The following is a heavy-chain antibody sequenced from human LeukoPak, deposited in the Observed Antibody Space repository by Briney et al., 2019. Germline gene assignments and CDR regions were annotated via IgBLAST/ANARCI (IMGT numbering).Heavy chain of an antibody. J-gene: IGHJ4*02. CDR2: IYQSGST. V-gene: IGHV4-30-2*01. CDR3: ARGPTIVGDTFFDY. Sequence: SETLSLTCAVSGGSISSGAYSWSWIRQPPGKGLEWIGYIYQSGSTYYNPSLKSRVTISVDRSKNQFSLKLNSVTAADTAVYYCARGPTIVGDTFFDYWGQGTLVTVSS. CDR1: GGSISSGAYS. D-gene: IGHD1-26*01.